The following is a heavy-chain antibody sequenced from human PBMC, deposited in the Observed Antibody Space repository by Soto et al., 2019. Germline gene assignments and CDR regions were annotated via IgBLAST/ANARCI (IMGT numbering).Heavy chain of an antibody. Sequence: GSLRLSCVGSGFTFSTYSINWVPQAPGKGLEWVSSISSRSDIYYADSVKGRFTISRDNAKNSVSLQMNSLRAEDTAVYYCAREYTAWPLAYGLDVWGQGTTVTVSS. J-gene: IGHJ6*02. CDR1: GFTFSTYS. CDR2: ISSRSDI. V-gene: IGHV3-21*01. D-gene: IGHD2-2*02. CDR3: AREYTAWPLAYGLDV.